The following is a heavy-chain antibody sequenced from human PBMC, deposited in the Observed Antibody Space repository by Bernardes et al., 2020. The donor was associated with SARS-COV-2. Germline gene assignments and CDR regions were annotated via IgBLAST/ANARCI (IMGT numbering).Heavy chain of an antibody. D-gene: IGHD3-16*01. CDR1: GFNFEEYG. V-gene: IGHV3-49*03. CDR2: IRSETYGGTT. CDR3: TRDLFSAYDPGRKRIWFDP. J-gene: IGHJ5*02. Sequence: GGSLRLSCTSAGFNFEEYGMSWFRQAPGKGLEWVGLIRSETYGGTTEYAATVKGRFTISRDNAKDSLYLQMNSLRAEDTGVYFCTRDLFSAYDPGRKRIWFDPWGPGTLVTVSS.